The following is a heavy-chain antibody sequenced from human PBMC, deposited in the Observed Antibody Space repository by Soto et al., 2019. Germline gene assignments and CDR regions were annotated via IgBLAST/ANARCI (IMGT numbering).Heavy chain of an antibody. D-gene: IGHD6-19*01. J-gene: IGHJ4*02. CDR1: GGSIDSGAFS. Sequence: QLQLQESGSRLVKPSETLSLTCAVSGGSIDSGAFSLSWIRQPPGKGLEWIGYVTHSGTAYSNPSLKGRLTLSVDSSQTQFSLKLTSVTAADSAVYYCARIHWAQSSLDYWGRGILVTVSS. CDR3: ARIHWAQSSLDY. V-gene: IGHV4-30-2*01. CDR2: VTHSGTA.